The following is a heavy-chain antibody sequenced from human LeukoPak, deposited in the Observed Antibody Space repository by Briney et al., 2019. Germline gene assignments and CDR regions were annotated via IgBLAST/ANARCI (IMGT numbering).Heavy chain of an antibody. D-gene: IGHD1-14*01. V-gene: IGHV3-21*01. CDR1: GFTFSTSA. CDR3: ARATTFFDI. J-gene: IGHJ3*02. CDR2: ISSTSSYI. Sequence: GGSLRLSCAASGFTFSTSAMNWVRQSPGKGLEWVSFISSTSSYISYADSVKGRFTISRDNAKNSLSLHVNSLRAEDTAVYYCARATTFFDIWGQGTMVTVSS.